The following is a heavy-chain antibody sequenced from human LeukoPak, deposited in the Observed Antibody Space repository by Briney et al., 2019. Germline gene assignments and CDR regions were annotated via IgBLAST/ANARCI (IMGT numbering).Heavy chain of an antibody. Sequence: ASVKVSCKTSGYIFTSYGISWVRQAPGKGLEWMGWISVHNGYTRYAQKFQGRVTMTTDTSTSTVYMDLRSLRSDDTAVYYCARDMRHYRNYDSSGYYYNFEYWGQGTLVSVSS. V-gene: IGHV1-18*01. D-gene: IGHD3-22*01. CDR1: GYIFTSYG. J-gene: IGHJ4*02. CDR3: ARDMRHYRNYDSSGYYYNFEY. CDR2: ISVHNGYT.